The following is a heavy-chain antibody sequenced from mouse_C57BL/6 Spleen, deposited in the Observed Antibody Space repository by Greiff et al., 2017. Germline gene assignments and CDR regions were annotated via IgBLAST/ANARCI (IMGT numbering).Heavy chain of an antibody. CDR2: INPGSGGT. Sequence: VQLVESGAELVRPGTSVKVSCKASGYAFTNYLIEWVKQRPGQGLEWIGVINPGSGGTNYNEKFKGKATLTADKSSSTAYMQLSSLTSEDSAVYFCARRGDDYDGYYFDYWGQGTTLTVSS. V-gene: IGHV1-54*01. CDR3: ARRGDDYDGYYFDY. CDR1: GYAFTNYL. J-gene: IGHJ2*01. D-gene: IGHD2-4*01.